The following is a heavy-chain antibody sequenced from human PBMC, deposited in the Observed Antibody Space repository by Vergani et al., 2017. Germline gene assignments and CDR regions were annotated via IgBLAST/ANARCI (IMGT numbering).Heavy chain of an antibody. CDR1: GFTFSSYG. V-gene: IGHV3-30*03. CDR2: ISYDGSNK. D-gene: IGHD2-15*01. J-gene: IGHJ6*02. Sequence: QVQLVESGGGVVQPGRSLRLSCAASGFTFSSYGMHWVRQAPGKGLEWVAVISYDGSNKYYADSVKGRFTISRDNSKNTLYLQMNSLRAEDTAVYYCAREDCSGGSCYSYYYYGMDVWGQGTTVTVSS. CDR3: AREDCSGGSCYSYYYYGMDV.